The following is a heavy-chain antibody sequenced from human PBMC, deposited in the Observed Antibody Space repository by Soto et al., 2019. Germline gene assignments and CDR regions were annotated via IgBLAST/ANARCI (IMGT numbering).Heavy chain of an antibody. V-gene: IGHV4-4*02. J-gene: IGHJ3*01. CDR1: GGSISSSHW. D-gene: IGHD1-20*01. CDR2: ISHSGTS. Sequence: QVQLQESGPGLVKPSGTLSRTCAVSGGSISSSHWWTWVRQSPGKGLEYIGEISHSGTSNSNPSLKSRVTLSVDRSKNHFSLTLTSVTAADTAVYYCARDVLSITRGAFDAWGQGTLVIVSS. CDR3: ARDVLSITRGAFDA.